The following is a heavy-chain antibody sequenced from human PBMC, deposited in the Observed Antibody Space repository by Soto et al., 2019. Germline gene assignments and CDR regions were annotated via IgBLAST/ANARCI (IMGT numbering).Heavy chain of an antibody. CDR2: IYYNGNT. V-gene: IGHV4-59*11. CDR1: GGSISNHY. Sequence: QVQLQESGPGLVKPSETLSLTCSVSGGSISNHYWSWIRQPPGKGLEWIGYIYYNGNTNYKPSLKSRVTMSVDTSRNQISLKLTTVTAAATAVYYCTRANWYSEYWGQGTLVTVSS. J-gene: IGHJ4*02. D-gene: IGHD7-27*01. CDR3: TRANWYSEY.